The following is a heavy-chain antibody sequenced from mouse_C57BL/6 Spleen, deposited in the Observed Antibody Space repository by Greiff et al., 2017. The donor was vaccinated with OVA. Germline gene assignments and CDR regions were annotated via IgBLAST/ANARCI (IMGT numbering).Heavy chain of an antibody. CDR3: ARLSNDYAMDY. CDR2: FYPGDGDT. J-gene: IGHJ4*01. D-gene: IGHD2-5*01. CDR1: GYAFSSYW. V-gene: IGHV1-80*01. Sequence: QVQLKQSGAELVKPGASVKISCKASGYAFSSYWMNWVKQGPGRGLEGFGQFYPGDGDTNYNGKFKGKATLTADKSSSTAYMQLSSLTSEDSAVYFCARLSNDYAMDYWGQGTSVTVSS.